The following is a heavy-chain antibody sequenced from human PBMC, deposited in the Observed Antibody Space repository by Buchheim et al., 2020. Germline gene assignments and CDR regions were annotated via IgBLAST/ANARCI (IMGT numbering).Heavy chain of an antibody. Sequence: QVQLVESGGGVVQPGRSLRLSCAASGFTFSSYGMHWVRQAPGKGLEWVAVISYDGSNKYYADSVKDRFTISRDNSKNTLYLQMNSLRAEDTAVYYCAKDMGSGWYRPFDYWGQGTL. CDR3: AKDMGSGWYRPFDY. V-gene: IGHV3-30*18. CDR2: ISYDGSNK. J-gene: IGHJ4*02. D-gene: IGHD6-19*01. CDR1: GFTFSSYG.